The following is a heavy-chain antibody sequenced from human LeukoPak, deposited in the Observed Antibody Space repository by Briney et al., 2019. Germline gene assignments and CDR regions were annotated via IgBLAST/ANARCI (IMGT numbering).Heavy chain of an antibody. V-gene: IGHV3-7*01. CDR2: IKQDGSEK. CDR1: GFTFSRYW. Sequence: GGSLRLSCGASGFTFSRYWMSWVRQAPGKGLGWVANIKQDGSEKHYVDSVKGRFTISRDNAKNSLYLQMNSLRDEDTAVYYCANEGGGAFDIWGQGTMVTVSS. CDR3: ANEGGGAFDI. J-gene: IGHJ3*02.